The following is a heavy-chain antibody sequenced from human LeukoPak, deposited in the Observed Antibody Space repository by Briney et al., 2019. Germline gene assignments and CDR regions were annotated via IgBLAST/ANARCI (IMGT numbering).Heavy chain of an antibody. D-gene: IGHD3-22*01. CDR3: AKVARSITMIVVGLDY. CDR2: ICGSGGST. J-gene: IGHJ4*02. Sequence: GGSLRLSCAASGFTFSSYAMSWVRQAPGKGLEWVSAICGSGGSTYYADSVKGRFTISRDNSKNTLYLQMNSLRAEDTAVYYCAKVARSITMIVVGLDYWGQGTLVTVSS. CDR1: GFTFSSYA. V-gene: IGHV3-23*01.